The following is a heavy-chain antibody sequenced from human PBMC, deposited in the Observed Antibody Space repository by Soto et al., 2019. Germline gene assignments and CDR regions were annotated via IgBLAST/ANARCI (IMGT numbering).Heavy chain of an antibody. D-gene: IGHD6-19*01. Sequence: SQTLSLTCAISGDSVSSNSAAWNWIRQSPSRGLEWLGRTYYRSKWYNDYAVSVKSRITINPDTSKNLFSLQLNSVTPEDTAVYYCARDKGSASSGWYYGMDVWGQGTTVTVSS. CDR1: GDSVSSNSAA. V-gene: IGHV6-1*01. CDR3: ARDKGSASSGWYYGMDV. J-gene: IGHJ6*02. CDR2: TYYRSKWYN.